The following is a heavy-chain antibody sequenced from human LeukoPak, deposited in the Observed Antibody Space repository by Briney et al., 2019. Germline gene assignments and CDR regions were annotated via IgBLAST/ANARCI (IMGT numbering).Heavy chain of an antibody. CDR3: AKTPYYYDSSGYPRTDTYYFDY. V-gene: IGHV3-30*18. CDR2: ISYDGSNK. Sequence: GGSLRLSCAASGFTFSSYAMHWVRQAPGKGLEWVAVISYDGSNKYYADSVKGRFTISRDNSKNTLYLQMNSLRAEDTAVYYCAKTPYYYDSSGYPRTDTYYFDYWGQGTLVTVSS. CDR1: GFTFSSYA. J-gene: IGHJ4*02. D-gene: IGHD3-22*01.